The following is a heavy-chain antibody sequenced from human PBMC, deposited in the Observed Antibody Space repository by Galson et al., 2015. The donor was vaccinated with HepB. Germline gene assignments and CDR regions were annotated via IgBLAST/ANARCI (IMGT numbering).Heavy chain of an antibody. CDR1: GFTFSSYN. V-gene: IGHV3-21*01. CDR3: VRHPPLGTPFDH. D-gene: IGHD7-27*01. CDR2: ISGSGDYS. J-gene: IGHJ4*02. Sequence: LRLSCAASGFTFSSYNMYWVRQAPGRGLEWVSSISGSGDYSYYADSVRGRFTISRDNAENSLSLQMNSLRAEDTAVYYCVRHPPLGTPFDHWGQGALVTVSS.